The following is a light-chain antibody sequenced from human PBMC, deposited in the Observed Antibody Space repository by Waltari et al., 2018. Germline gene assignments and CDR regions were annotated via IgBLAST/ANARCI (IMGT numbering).Light chain of an antibody. CDR3: SSESSDKVVL. Sequence: QSALTQPASVSGSPGQSVTISCTGTSSDVGRSNSVSWYQDHPGQGPKVVIYHVSDRPSGVSARFSGSKSGNTASLTISGLQAEDEADYYCSSESSDKVVLFGGGTKVTVL. J-gene: IGLJ3*02. CDR2: HVS. CDR1: SSDVGRSNS. V-gene: IGLV2-14*03.